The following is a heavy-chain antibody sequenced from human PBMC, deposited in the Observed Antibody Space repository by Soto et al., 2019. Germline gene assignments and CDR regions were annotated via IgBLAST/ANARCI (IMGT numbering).Heavy chain of an antibody. CDR2: MSGSGDNA. D-gene: IGHD3-3*01. V-gene: IGHV3-23*01. Sequence: EVQLLESGGGLVQPGGSLRLSCAASGFIFSSYAMSWVRQAPGKGLEWVSAMSGSGDNAYYADSVKGRFTIARGNSKILLTLQMRSLRAEDTAIYYCARFFAAGTRGYLDSWGQGTLVTVSS. CDR1: GFIFSSYA. J-gene: IGHJ4*02. CDR3: ARFFAAGTRGYLDS.